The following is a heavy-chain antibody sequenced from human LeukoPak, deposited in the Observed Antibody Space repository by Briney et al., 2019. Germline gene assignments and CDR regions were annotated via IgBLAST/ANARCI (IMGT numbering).Heavy chain of an antibody. Sequence: SQTLSLTCTVSGGSISSGSYYWSWIRQPAGKGLEWIGRIYTSGSTNYNPSLKSRVTISVDTSKKQFSLKLSSVTAADTAVYYCASSVITIFGVVTFDYWGQGTLVTVSS. J-gene: IGHJ4*02. V-gene: IGHV4-61*02. CDR1: GGSISSGSYY. CDR3: ASSVITIFGVVTFDY. D-gene: IGHD3-3*01. CDR2: IYTSGST.